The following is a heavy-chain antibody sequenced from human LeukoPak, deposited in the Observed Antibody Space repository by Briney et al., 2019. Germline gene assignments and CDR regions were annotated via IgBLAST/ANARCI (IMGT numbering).Heavy chain of an antibody. D-gene: IGHD3-10*01. CDR1: GGSFSGYY. J-gene: IGHJ3*02. V-gene: IGHV4-34*01. CDR3: ARGYYGSGSYRWRAFDI. CDR2: INHSGST. Sequence: PSETLSLTCAVYGGSFSGYYWSWIRQPPGKELEWIGEINHSGSTNYNPSLKSRVTISVDTSKNQFSLKLSSVTAADTAVYYCARGYYGSGSYRWRAFDIWGQGTMVTVSS.